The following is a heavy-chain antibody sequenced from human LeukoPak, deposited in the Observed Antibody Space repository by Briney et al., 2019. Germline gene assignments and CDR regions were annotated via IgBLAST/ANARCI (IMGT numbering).Heavy chain of an antibody. CDR3: AKSRTVTTYNNAFDI. CDR1: GFTFSSYA. J-gene: IGHJ3*02. D-gene: IGHD4-11*01. CDR2: ISGSGGST. V-gene: IGHV3-23*01. Sequence: PGASLRLSCAASGFTFSSYAMSWVRQAPGKGLEWVSAISGSGGSTYYADSVKGRFTISRDNSKNTLYLQMNSLRAEDTAVCYCAKSRTVTTYNNAFDIWGQGTMVTVSS.